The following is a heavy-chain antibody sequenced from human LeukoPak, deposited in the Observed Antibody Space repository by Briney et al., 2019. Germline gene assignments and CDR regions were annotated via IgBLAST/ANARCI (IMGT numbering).Heavy chain of an antibody. CDR1: GGSFSDYY. J-gene: IGHJ5*02. CDR2: INHSGST. Sequence: PSETLSLTCAVYGGSFSDYYWGWIRQPPGKGLEWIGEINHSGSTNYNPSLKSRVTISVDTSKKQFSLNLSSVTAAGTAVYYCARGEPGSWFDPWGQGTLVTVSS. V-gene: IGHV4-34*01. CDR3: ARGEPGSWFDP. D-gene: IGHD3-10*01.